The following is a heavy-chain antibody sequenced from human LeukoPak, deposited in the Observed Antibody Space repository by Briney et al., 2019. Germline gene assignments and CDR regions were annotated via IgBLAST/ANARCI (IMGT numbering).Heavy chain of an antibody. D-gene: IGHD2-21*01. Sequence: GGSLRLSCVASGFTVSSNYMSWVRQAPGKGLEWVSVIYSGGGTYYADSVKGRFTISRDNSKNTLYLQMNSLRAEDTAVYNCAREIVGTAGAFDIWGQGTMVTVSS. CDR3: AREIVGTAGAFDI. J-gene: IGHJ3*02. V-gene: IGHV3-53*01. CDR1: GFTVSSNY. CDR2: IYSGGGT.